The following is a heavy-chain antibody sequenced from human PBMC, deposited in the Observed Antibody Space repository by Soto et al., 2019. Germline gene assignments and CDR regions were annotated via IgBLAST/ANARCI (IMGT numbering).Heavy chain of an antibody. J-gene: IGHJ5*01. V-gene: IGHV1-18*01. CDR1: GYTFTNYG. D-gene: IGHD6-19*01. CDR3: ARGPQSTGWRGKWFDS. CDR2: IVTYNGNT. Sequence: QVQMVQSGTEVKKPGASVKVSCKASGYTFTNYGITWVRQVPGQGLEWVGWIVTYNGNTNSAQKLQGRVTMTTDTSTSTAYTELRSLRSDDTAVYYCARGPQSTGWRGKWFDSWGQGTLVTVSS.